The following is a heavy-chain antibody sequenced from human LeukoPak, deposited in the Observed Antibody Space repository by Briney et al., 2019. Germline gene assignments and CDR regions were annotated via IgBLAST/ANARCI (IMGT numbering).Heavy chain of an antibody. CDR1: GFTFSLYA. CDR2: INDDSSDI. V-gene: IGHV3-21*05. CDR3: ARDTFQRGLIDS. D-gene: IGHD2-2*01. J-gene: IGHJ4*02. Sequence: PGGSLRLSCAASGFTFSLYAMTWVRQAPGKGLEWASYINDDSSDIHYAGSVRGRFTISRDDARKTLYLQLSSLRVEDTAVYYCARDTFQRGLIDSWGQGTLVTVSS.